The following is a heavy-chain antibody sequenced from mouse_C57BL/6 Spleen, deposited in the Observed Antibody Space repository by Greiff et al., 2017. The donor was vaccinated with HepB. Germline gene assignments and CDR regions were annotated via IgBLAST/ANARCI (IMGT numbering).Heavy chain of an antibody. CDR3: ARSFYDYAYAMDY. D-gene: IGHD2-4*01. Sequence: VQLQQSGAELVKPGASVKISCKASGYAFSSYWMNWVKQRPGKGLEWIGQIYPGDGDTNYNGKFKGKATLTADKSSSTAYMQLSSLTSEDSAVYFCARSFYDYAYAMDYWGQGTSVTVSS. CDR2: IYPGDGDT. V-gene: IGHV1-80*01. J-gene: IGHJ4*01. CDR1: GYAFSSYW.